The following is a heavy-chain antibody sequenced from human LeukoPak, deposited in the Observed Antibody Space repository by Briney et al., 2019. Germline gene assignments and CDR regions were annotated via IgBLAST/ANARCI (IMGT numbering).Heavy chain of an antibody. Sequence: GGSLRLSCAASGAAFTEYGMKWVRQAAGAGLECISGISRNGDITHYADSVKGRFTISRDNVQNTLYLQMNSLRADDTTLYYCATEGFYYWGPGTQVTVSS. CDR2: ISRNGDIT. CDR3: ATEGFYY. CDR1: GAAFTEYG. V-gene: IGHV3-23*01. J-gene: IGHJ4*02.